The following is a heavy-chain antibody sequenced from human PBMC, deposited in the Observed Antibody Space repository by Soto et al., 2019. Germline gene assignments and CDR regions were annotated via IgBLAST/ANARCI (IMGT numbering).Heavy chain of an antibody. Sequence: SETLSRTCIDSGGSISSYYWRWIRQPPGKGLEWIGYIYYSGSTNYNPSLKSRVTISVETSKNQFSLKLSSVTAADTAVYYCARERYSYDYHDAFDIWGQGTMVTVSS. D-gene: IGHD5-18*01. CDR1: GGSISSYY. CDR2: IYYSGST. CDR3: ARERYSYDYHDAFDI. V-gene: IGHV4-59*01. J-gene: IGHJ3*02.